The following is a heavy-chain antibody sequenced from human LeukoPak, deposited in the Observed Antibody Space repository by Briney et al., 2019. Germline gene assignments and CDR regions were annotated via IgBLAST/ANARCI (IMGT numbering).Heavy chain of an antibody. J-gene: IGHJ6*03. CDR1: EFTFSNYN. V-gene: IGHV3-53*01. CDR3: ARDNRYYYMDV. Sequence: GGSLRLSCEASEFTFSNYNVNWVRQAPGKGLEWVSVIYSGGSTYYADSVKGRFTISRDNSKNTLYLQMNSLRAEDTAVYYCARDNRYYYMDVWGKGTTVTISS. CDR2: IYSGGST.